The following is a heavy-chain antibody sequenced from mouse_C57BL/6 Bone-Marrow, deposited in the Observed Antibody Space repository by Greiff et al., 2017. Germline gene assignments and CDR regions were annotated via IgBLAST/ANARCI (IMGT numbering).Heavy chain of an antibody. CDR2: IYPGSGST. J-gene: IGHJ2*01. V-gene: IGHV1-55*01. CDR3: ANRFYYYGSNCY. CDR1: GYTFTSYW. D-gene: IGHD1-1*01. Sequence: QVQLQQPGAELVKPGASVSMSCTASGYTFTSYWITWVKQRPGQGLEWIGDIYPGSGSTNYNEKFKSKATLTVDTSSSTAYMQLSSLTSEDSAVYYGANRFYYYGSNCYWGQGTTLTVSS.